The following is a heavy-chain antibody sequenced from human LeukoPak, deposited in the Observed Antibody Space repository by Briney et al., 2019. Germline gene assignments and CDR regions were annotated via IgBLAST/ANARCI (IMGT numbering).Heavy chain of an antibody. J-gene: IGHJ4*02. D-gene: IGHD3-10*01. Sequence: GESLKISCKGSGYSFTYYWISWVRQMPGKGLEWMGRIDPSDSYTNYSPSFQGHVTISADKSISTAYLQWSSLKASDTAMYYCARSMFASGSYYSRDYWGQGTLVTVSS. CDR2: IDPSDSYT. CDR3: ARSMFASGSYYSRDY. V-gene: IGHV5-10-1*01. CDR1: GYSFTYYW.